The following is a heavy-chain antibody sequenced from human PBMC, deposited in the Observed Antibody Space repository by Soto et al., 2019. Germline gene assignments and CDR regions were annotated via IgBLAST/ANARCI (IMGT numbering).Heavy chain of an antibody. Sequence: EVQLVESGGGLVKPGGSLRLSCEASGFTLTTYSMNWVRQASGKGLEWVSSISSSSSHTYYADSVKGRFTISRDNSRNSLYLQMNSPCAAETAVYYCVSDRGLSSFYGMDVWGQGTTVTVSS. CDR3: VSDRGLSSFYGMDV. D-gene: IGHD3-10*01. J-gene: IGHJ6*02. CDR1: GFTLTTYS. CDR2: ISSSSSHT. V-gene: IGHV3-21*02.